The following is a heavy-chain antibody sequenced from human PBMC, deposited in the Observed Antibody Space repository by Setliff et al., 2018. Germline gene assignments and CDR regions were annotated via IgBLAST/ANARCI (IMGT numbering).Heavy chain of an antibody. CDR3: ARLGAPASHDAFDI. D-gene: IGHD6-25*01. Sequence: GESLKISCKASEYTFTNYWIGWVRQMPGKGLEWVGVVYCGDSDTRYSPSFRGQVTISADKSINTAYLQWSSLKASDTAMYYCARLGAPASHDAFDIWGQGTMVTVSS. J-gene: IGHJ3*02. CDR2: VYCGDSDT. CDR1: EYTFTNYW. V-gene: IGHV5-51*01.